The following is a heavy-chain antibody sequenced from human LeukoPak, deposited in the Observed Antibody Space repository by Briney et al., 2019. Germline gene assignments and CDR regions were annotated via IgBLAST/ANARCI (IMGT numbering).Heavy chain of an antibody. Sequence: PSETLFLTCTVSGGSISSGGYYWSWIRQHPGKGLEWIGYIYYSGSTYYNPSLKSRVTISVDTSKNQFSLKLSSVTAADTAVYYCARAIRDGYNYGFDYWGQGTLVTVSS. D-gene: IGHD5-24*01. CDR1: GGSISSGGYY. J-gene: IGHJ4*02. CDR2: IYYSGST. V-gene: IGHV4-31*03. CDR3: ARAIRDGYNYGFDY.